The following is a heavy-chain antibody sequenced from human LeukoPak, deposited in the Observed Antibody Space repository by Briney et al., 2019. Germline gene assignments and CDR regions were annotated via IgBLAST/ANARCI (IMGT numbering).Heavy chain of an antibody. V-gene: IGHV4-31*03. J-gene: IGHJ5*02. CDR2: IYYSGST. CDR3: ARDHNDFWSGSNWFDP. Sequence: SSQTLSLTCTVSGGSISSGGYYWSWIRQHPGKGLEWIVYIYYSGSTYYNPSLKSRVTISVDTSKNQFSLKLSSVTAADTAVYYCARDHNDFWSGSNWFDPWGQGTLVNVSS. D-gene: IGHD3-3*01. CDR1: GGSISSGGYY.